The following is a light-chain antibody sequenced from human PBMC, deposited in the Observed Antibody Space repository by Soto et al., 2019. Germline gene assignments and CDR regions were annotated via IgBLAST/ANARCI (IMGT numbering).Light chain of an antibody. J-gene: IGKJ2*01. CDR2: KAS. CDR1: QSISPW. Sequence: DIQMTQSPSTLSASVGDRVTITCRASQSISPWLAWYQQKPGKAPNLLIYKASSLESGVPSRFSGSGSGTEFTLTINSLQPDDFATYYCQQYNTYSYTFGQGTKLEIK. CDR3: QQYNTYSYT. V-gene: IGKV1-5*03.